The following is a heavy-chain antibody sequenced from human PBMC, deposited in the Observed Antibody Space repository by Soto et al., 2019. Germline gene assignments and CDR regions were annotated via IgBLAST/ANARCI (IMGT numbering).Heavy chain of an antibody. Sequence: QVQLVESWGGVVQPGRSLRLSCAASGFTFSSYGMHWVRQAPGKGLEGVAVISYDGSNKYYADSVKGRFTISRDNSKNTLYLQMNSLRAEDTAVYYCAKGPYYGDYGEGYFDYWGQGTLVTVSS. V-gene: IGHV3-30*18. CDR2: ISYDGSNK. J-gene: IGHJ4*02. CDR1: GFTFSSYG. CDR3: AKGPYYGDYGEGYFDY. D-gene: IGHD4-17*01.